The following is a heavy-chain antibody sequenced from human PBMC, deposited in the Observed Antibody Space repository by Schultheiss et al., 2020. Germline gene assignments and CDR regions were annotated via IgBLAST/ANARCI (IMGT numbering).Heavy chain of an antibody. CDR3: ARGSTYYYDSSGDAFDI. J-gene: IGHJ3*02. CDR2: IYTSGST. V-gene: IGHV4-39*07. Sequence: SETLSLTCTVSGGPISSSSYYWGWIRQPPGKGLEWIGRIYTSGSTNYNPSLKSRVTISVDTSKNHFSLKLSSVTAADTAVYYCARGSTYYYDSSGDAFDIWCQGTMVTVSS. D-gene: IGHD3-22*01. CDR1: GGPISSSSYY.